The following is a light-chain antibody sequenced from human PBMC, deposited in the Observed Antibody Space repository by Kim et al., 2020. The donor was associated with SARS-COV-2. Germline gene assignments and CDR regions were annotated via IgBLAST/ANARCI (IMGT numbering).Light chain of an antibody. V-gene: IGLV3-1*01. CDR1: KLGDKY. Sequence: SYELTQPPSVSVSPGQTASITCSGDKLGDKYACWYQQKPGQSPVLVIYQDSKRPSGIPERFSGSNSGNTATLTISGTQAMDEADYYCQGWDSSTAWVFGGGTQLTAL. CDR2: QDS. CDR3: QGWDSSTAWV. J-gene: IGLJ3*02.